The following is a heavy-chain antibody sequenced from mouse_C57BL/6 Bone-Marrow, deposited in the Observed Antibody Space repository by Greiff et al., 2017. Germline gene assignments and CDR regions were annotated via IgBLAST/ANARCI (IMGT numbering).Heavy chain of an antibody. D-gene: IGHD2-2*01. V-gene: IGHV1-64*01. CDR2: IHPNSGST. CDR1: GYTFTSYW. Sequence: QVQLQQPGAELVKPGASVKLSCKASGYTFTSYWMHWVKQRPGQGLEWIGMIHPNSGSTNYNEKFKSKTPLTVDKSSSTAYMQLSSLTSDDSAVYYCAMWLPAWFAYWGQGTLVTVSA. CDR3: AMWLPAWFAY. J-gene: IGHJ3*01.